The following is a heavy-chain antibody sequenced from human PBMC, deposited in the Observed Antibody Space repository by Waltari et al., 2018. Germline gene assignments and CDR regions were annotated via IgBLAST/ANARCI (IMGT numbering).Heavy chain of an antibody. D-gene: IGHD7-27*01. V-gene: IGHV3-33*01. CDR2: IWYDGSNK. J-gene: IGHJ4*02. Sequence: QVQLVESGGGEVKPGRSLSRPCAATGFTFSSHCMPWVRQAPGKGLEWVAVIWYDGSNKYYADSVKGRFTISRDNSKNTLYLQMNSLRAEDTAVYYCARLDNWGLDYWGQGTLVTVSS. CDR3: ARLDNWGLDY. CDR1: GFTFSSHC.